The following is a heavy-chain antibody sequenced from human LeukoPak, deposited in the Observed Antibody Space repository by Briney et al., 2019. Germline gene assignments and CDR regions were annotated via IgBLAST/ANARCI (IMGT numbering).Heavy chain of an antibody. CDR2: ISAYNGNT. CDR3: AREGYDFWSYYYYYYMDV. D-gene: IGHD3-3*01. J-gene: IGHJ6*03. V-gene: IGHV1-18*01. Sequence: ASVTVSCKASGYTFTSYGISWVRQAPGQGLEWMGWISAYNGNTNYAQKLQGRDTMTTDTSTSTAYMELRSLRSDDTAVYYCAREGYDFWSYYYYYYMDVWGKGTTVTVSS. CDR1: GYTFTSYG.